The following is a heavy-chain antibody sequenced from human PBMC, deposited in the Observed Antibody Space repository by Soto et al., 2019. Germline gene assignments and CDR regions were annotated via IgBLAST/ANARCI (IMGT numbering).Heavy chain of an antibody. D-gene: IGHD3-22*01. J-gene: IGHJ4*02. CDR2: ISGSGAVT. V-gene: IGHV3-23*01. Sequence: PGGSLRLSCVVSGFTFSTYALTWVRQATGKGLEWVSGISGSGAVTYYADSVKGRFTISRDNSKNTLYLQMNSLRAEDTAVYYCAKVNHNYYDTRNYDYWGQGALVTVSS. CDR3: AKVNHNYYDTRNYDY. CDR1: GFTFSTYA.